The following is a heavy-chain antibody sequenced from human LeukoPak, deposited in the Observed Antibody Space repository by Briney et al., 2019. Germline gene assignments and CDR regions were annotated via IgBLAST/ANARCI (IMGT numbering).Heavy chain of an antibody. Sequence: ASVKVSCKASGYSFTRHYMHWVRQAPGQGLEWMGIINPSDGSTTSAQKFQGRVTMTRDMSTSTVYMELSSLRSEDTAVYYCARGDYSYGFDLASELGYWGQGTLVTVSS. CDR3: ARGDYSYGFDLASELGY. D-gene: IGHD5-18*01. CDR2: INPSDGST. J-gene: IGHJ4*02. V-gene: IGHV1-46*01. CDR1: GYSFTRHY.